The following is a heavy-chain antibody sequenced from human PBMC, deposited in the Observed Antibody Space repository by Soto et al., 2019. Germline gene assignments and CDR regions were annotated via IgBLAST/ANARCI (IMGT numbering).Heavy chain of an antibody. Sequence: QVQLVESGGGVVQPGRSLRLSCAASGFTFSSHGMHWVRQAPGKGLEWVAVISYDGRNKFYADSVKGRFTISRDNSKNTLFLQMNSLRGDDTAVYYCAKTNLEWLSDAAFDLWGQGTSVTVSS. J-gene: IGHJ3*01. V-gene: IGHV3-30*18. CDR2: ISYDGRNK. CDR3: AKTNLEWLSDAAFDL. D-gene: IGHD3-3*01. CDR1: GFTFSSHG.